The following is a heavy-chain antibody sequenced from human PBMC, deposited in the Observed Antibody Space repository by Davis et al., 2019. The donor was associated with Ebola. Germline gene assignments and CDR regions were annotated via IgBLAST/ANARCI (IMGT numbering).Heavy chain of an antibody. V-gene: IGHV3-21*01. D-gene: IGHD5-24*01. Sequence: GESLKISCAASGFTFSSYSMNWVRQAPGKGLEWVSSISSSSSYIYYADSVKGRFTISRDNAKNSLYLQMNSLRAEDTAVYYCARGRDGYNSYYYGMDVWGQGTTVTVSS. CDR1: GFTFSSYS. CDR2: ISSSSSYI. CDR3: ARGRDGYNSYYYGMDV. J-gene: IGHJ6*02.